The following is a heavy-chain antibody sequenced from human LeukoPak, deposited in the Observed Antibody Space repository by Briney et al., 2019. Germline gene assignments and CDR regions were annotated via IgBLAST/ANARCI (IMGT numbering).Heavy chain of an antibody. CDR2: INHSGST. V-gene: IGHV4-34*01. CDR3: ARGLGRDGYNYSLNFDY. CDR1: GGSFSGYY. Sequence: SETLSLTCAVYGGSFSGYYWSWIRQPPGKGLEWIGEINHSGSTNYNPSLKSRVTISVDTSKNQFSLKLSSVTAADTAVYYCARGLGRDGYNYSLNFDYWGQGTLVTVSS. D-gene: IGHD5-24*01. J-gene: IGHJ4*02.